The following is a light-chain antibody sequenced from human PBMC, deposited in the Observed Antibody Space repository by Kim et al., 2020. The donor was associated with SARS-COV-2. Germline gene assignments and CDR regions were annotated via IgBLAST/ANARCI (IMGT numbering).Light chain of an antibody. CDR1: KLGDKY. CDR3: QAWDSSTL. J-gene: IGLJ2*01. V-gene: IGLV3-1*01. CDR2: QDS. Sequence: VSVSPEQTASITCSGDKLGDKYACWYQQKPGQSPVLVIYQDSKRPSGIPGRFSGSNSGNTATLTISGTQAMDEADYYCQAWDSSTLFGGGTQLTVL.